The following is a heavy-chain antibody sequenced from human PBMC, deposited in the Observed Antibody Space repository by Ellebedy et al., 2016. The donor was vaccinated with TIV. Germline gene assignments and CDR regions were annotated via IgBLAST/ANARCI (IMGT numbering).Heavy chain of an antibody. CDR3: ARSLTYGTGWTSFYYDY. CDR1: GFSLSTSGVA. D-gene: IGHD6-19*01. CDR2: VYWDDDK. V-gene: IGHV2-5*02. J-gene: IGHJ4*02. Sequence: SGPTLVXPTQTLTLTCTFSGFSLSTSGVAVGWIRQPPGKALECLALVYWDDDKRYSPFLKSRLTITKDISKNQVVLTMTNMDPVDTATYYCARSLTYGTGWTSFYYDYWGQGTLVTVSS.